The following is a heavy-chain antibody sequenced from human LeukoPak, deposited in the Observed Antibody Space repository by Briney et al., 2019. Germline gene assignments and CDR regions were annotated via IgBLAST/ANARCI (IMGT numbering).Heavy chain of an antibody. J-gene: IGHJ4*02. CDR3: ASNSGRHFDY. Sequence: TGGSLRLSCAASGLSFSGYWMHWVRQAPGKGLVWVSRINSDGSSIDYADSVKGRFTISRDNAKNTLYLQMNSLRAEDTAVYYCASNSGRHFDYWGQGTLVTVSS. V-gene: IGHV3-74*01. D-gene: IGHD1-26*01. CDR2: INSDGSSI. CDR1: GLSFSGYW.